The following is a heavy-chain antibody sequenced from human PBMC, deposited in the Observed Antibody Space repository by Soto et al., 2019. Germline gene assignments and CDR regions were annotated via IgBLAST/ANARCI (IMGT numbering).Heavy chain of an antibody. CDR1: GFTFSSYW. J-gene: IGHJ5*02. CDR2: IKQDGSEK. CDR3: ARDVATYRLNMIVPRFDP. D-gene: IGHD3-22*01. Sequence: PGGSLRLSCAASGFTFSSYWMSWVRQAPGKGLEWVANIKQDGSEKYYVDSVKGRFTISRDNAKNSLYLQMNSLRAEDTAVYYCARDVATYRLNMIVPRFDPWGQGTLVTVSS. V-gene: IGHV3-7*01.